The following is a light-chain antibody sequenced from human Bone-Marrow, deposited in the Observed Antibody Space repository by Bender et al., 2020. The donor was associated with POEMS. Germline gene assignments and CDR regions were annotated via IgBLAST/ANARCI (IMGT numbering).Light chain of an antibody. J-gene: IGLJ3*02. V-gene: IGLV2-23*01. Sequence: QSALTQPASVSGSPGQSITISCTGTSSDIGGYNYVSWYQQHPGKAPKLMIFEDSQRPSGVSNRFSGSKSGNTASLTISGLQAEDEADYYCCSYAGSSTWVFGGGTKLTVL. CDR2: EDS. CDR1: SSDIGGYNY. CDR3: CSYAGSSTWV.